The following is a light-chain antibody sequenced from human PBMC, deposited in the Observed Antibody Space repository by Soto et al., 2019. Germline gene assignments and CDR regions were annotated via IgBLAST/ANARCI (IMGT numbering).Light chain of an antibody. V-gene: IGKV2-28*01. CDR2: LGS. CDR3: MQALQSLT. J-gene: IGKJ5*01. Sequence: EIVMTQSPLTLPVTPGKPASMSCRSSQSLLYNNTFNYLDWYLQTPGQSPHVLIYLGSNRASGVPDSLSGSGSGTDFSLKISRVEAEDAGTYYCMQALQSLTFGHGTRLEIK. CDR1: QSLLYNNTFNY.